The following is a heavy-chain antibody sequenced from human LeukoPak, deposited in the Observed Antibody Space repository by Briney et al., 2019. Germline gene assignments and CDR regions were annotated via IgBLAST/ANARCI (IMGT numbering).Heavy chain of an antibody. CDR2: IYPGDSDT. D-gene: IGHD2-21*01. Sequence: GEPPKISCKGSGYSFTSYWIGWGRQMPGEGLEWRGIIYPGDSDTRYSPSFQGQVTISADKSISTAYLQWSSLKASDTAMYYCARGFRLLGDAFDIWGQGTMVTVSS. CDR1: GYSFTSYW. CDR3: ARGFRLLGDAFDI. V-gene: IGHV5-51*01. J-gene: IGHJ3*02.